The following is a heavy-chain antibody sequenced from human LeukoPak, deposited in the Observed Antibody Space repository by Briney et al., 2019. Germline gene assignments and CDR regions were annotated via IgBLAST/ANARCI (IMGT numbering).Heavy chain of an antibody. CDR1: GFTFSSDT. D-gene: IGHD3-10*01. CDR3: PKDCLNGSGRRCLDY. J-gene: IGHJ4*02. CDR2: ISGSGGSP. Sequence: GGSLRLSCAASGFTFSSDTMSWVRQAPGKGLEWVSAISGSGGSPYYADSVKGRSTFPRDNSKTTLHLQMNSLTAEDPAVFNFPKDCLNGSGRRCLDYWGQGTLVTASS. V-gene: IGHV3-23*01.